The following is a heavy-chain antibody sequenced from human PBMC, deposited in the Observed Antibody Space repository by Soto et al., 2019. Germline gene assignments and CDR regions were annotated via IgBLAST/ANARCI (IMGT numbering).Heavy chain of an antibody. D-gene: IGHD6-19*01. V-gene: IGHV3-30-3*01. CDR3: ARERSLAVAAHGY. CDR1: RFTLSSYT. J-gene: IGHJ4*02. CDR2: ISSDGSNN. Sequence: QVQLVESGGGVVQPGRSLRLSCAASRFTLSSYTMYWVRQGPGKGLEWVAGISSDGSNNYYADSVKGRFTISRDNSKNTLFLQMNSLRAEDTAVYYCARERSLAVAAHGYWGQGTLVTVSS.